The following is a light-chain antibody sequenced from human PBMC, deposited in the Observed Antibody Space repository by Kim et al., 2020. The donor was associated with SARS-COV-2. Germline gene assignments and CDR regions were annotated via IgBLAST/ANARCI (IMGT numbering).Light chain of an antibody. Sequence: SLSPGERATLSCRASQSVTTYLAWYQQKPGQATRLLIYDASNRATGIPARFSGSGSGTDLTLAISSLEPEDFAVYYCQQRSTALTFGGGTKVDIK. CDR1: QSVTTY. V-gene: IGKV3-11*01. J-gene: IGKJ4*01. CDR3: QQRSTALT. CDR2: DAS.